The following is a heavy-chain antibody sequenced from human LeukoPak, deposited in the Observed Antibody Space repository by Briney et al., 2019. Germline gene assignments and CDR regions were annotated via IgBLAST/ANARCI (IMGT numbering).Heavy chain of an antibody. V-gene: IGHV3-30-3*01. J-gene: IGHJ4*02. D-gene: IGHD3-16*02. Sequence: LPGGSLRLSCAASGFTFSSYAMHWVRQAPGKGLEWVAVISHDGSNKYYADSVKGRFTISRDNSKNTLYLQMNSLRAEDTAVYYCARVAMITFGGVIVIPAYYFDYWGQGTLVTVSS. CDR2: ISHDGSNK. CDR1: GFTFSSYA. CDR3: ARVAMITFGGVIVIPAYYFDY.